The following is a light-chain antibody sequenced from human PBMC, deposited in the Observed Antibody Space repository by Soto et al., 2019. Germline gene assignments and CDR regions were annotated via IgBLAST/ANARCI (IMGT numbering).Light chain of an antibody. CDR1: QSVSSN. CDR3: QQYILWTT. Sequence: TMSVAAVSVHKGERATLSCRASQSVSSNLAWYQQKPGQAPRLLIYGAPTRATGIPARFSGSGSGTEFTLTISSLPSEDIAVYSSQQYILWTTFGQ. J-gene: IGKJ1*01. V-gene: IGKV3-15*01. CDR2: GAP.